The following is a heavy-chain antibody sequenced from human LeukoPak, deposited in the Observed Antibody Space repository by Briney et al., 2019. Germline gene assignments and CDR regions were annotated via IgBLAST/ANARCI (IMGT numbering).Heavy chain of an antibody. CDR1: GFTVSSNF. J-gene: IGHJ4*02. D-gene: IGHD6-19*01. V-gene: IGHV3-66*01. CDR2: IYSGGST. CDR3: ARAYSSVASCDY. Sequence: GGSLRLSCAASGFTVSSNFMTWVRQAPGKGLEWVSVIYSGGSTYYADSVKDRFTISRDNSKNMLYLQMNSLRAEDTAVYYCARAYSSVASCDYWGQGTLVTVSS.